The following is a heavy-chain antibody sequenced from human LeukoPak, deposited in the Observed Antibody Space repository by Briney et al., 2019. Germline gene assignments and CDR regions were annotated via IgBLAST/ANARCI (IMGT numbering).Heavy chain of an antibody. D-gene: IGHD3-16*01. CDR2: IIPIFGTA. V-gene: IGHV1-69*06. J-gene: IGHJ6*04. Sequence: SVNVSCKASGGTFSSYAISWVRQAPGQGLEWMGGIIPIFGTANYAQKFQGRVTITADKSTSTAYMELSSLRSEDTAVYYCARGNTTRGGDYGMDVWGKGTTVTVSS. CDR1: GGTFSSYA. CDR3: ARGNTTRGGDYGMDV.